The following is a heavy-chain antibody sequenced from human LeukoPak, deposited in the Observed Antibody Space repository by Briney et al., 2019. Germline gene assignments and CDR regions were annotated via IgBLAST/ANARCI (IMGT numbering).Heavy chain of an antibody. V-gene: IGHV3-74*01. Sequence: GGSLRLSCAASGFTFSNYWMHWVRQVPGKGLVWVSRINPGGSGTDYADSVKGRFTISRDNTKNTLYLQMNSLRAEDTALYYCAQVGATGYWGQGTLVIVSS. CDR1: GFTFSNYW. J-gene: IGHJ4*02. CDR3: AQVGATGY. D-gene: IGHD1-26*01. CDR2: INPGGSGT.